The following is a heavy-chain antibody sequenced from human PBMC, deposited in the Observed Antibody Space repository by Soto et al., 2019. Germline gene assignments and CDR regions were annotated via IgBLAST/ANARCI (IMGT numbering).Heavy chain of an antibody. D-gene: IGHD2-2*02. CDR3: ARGGQDIVLVPAAIGYYGMDV. Sequence: QVQLVQSGAEVKKPGSSVKVSCKASGGTFSSYAISWVRQAPGQGLEWLGGIIPIFGTANYAQKFQGRVTINADKSTSTAYMELSSLRSEDTAVYYCARGGQDIVLVPAAIGYYGMDVWGQGTTVTVSS. J-gene: IGHJ6*02. CDR2: IIPIFGTA. CDR1: GGTFSSYA. V-gene: IGHV1-69*14.